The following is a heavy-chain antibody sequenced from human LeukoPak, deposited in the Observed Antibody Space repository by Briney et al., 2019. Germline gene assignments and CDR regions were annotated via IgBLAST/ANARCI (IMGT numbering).Heavy chain of an antibody. D-gene: IGHD1-26*01. Sequence: GGSLRLSCAASGFTFSSYAMNWVRQAPGKGLEWVSSISSSSSYIYYADSVKGRFTISRDNAKNSLYLQMNSLRAEDTAVHYCARDGGSYYGDYWGQGTLVTVSS. CDR1: GFTFSSYA. CDR3: ARDGGSYYGDY. J-gene: IGHJ4*02. CDR2: ISSSSSYI. V-gene: IGHV3-21*01.